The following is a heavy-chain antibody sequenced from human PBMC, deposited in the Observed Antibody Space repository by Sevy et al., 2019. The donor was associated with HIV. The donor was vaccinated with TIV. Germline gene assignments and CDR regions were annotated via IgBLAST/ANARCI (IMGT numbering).Heavy chain of an antibody. CDR1: GFTFSSYW. D-gene: IGHD5-18*01. Sequence: GGSLRLSCAASGFTFSSYWMSWVRQAPGKGLEWVATMKQDGSEKYYVDSVKGRFTISRGNAKKSLYLQMNSLRVEDTAVYYCVREGLGGYSYSLDCWGQGTLVTVSS. CDR2: MKQDGSEK. J-gene: IGHJ4*02. CDR3: VREGLGGYSYSLDC. V-gene: IGHV3-7*01.